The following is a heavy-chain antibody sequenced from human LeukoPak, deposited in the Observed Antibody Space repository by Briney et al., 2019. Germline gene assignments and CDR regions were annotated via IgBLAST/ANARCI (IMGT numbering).Heavy chain of an antibody. D-gene: IGHD3-22*01. CDR3: ARVYYYYDSSGYALYLDY. Sequence: SETLSLTCTVSGGSISSYYWSWIRQPPGKGLEWIGYIYYSGSTNYNPSLQSRVTISVDTSKNQFSLKLSSVTAADTAVYYCARVYYYYDSSGYALYLDYWGQGTLVTVSS. CDR2: IYYSGST. CDR1: GGSISSYY. V-gene: IGHV4-59*01. J-gene: IGHJ4*02.